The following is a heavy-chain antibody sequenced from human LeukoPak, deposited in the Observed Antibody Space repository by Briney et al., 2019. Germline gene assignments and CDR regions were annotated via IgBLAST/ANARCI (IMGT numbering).Heavy chain of an antibody. CDR3: ADYSSSWYGGLGY. V-gene: IGHV3-23*01. Sequence: GGSLRLSCAASGFTFSSYAMSWVRQAPGKGLEWVSAISGSGGSTYYADSVKGRFTISRDNSKNTLYLQMNSLRAEDTAVYYCADYSSSWYGGLGYWGQGTLVTVSS. CDR1: GFTFSSYA. D-gene: IGHD6-13*01. CDR2: ISGSGGST. J-gene: IGHJ4*02.